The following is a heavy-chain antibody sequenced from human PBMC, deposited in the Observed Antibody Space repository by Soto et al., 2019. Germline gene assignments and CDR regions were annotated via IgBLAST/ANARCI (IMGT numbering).Heavy chain of an antibody. Sequence: GASVKVSCKASGYTFTTYGISWVRQAPGEGLEWLGWINTHNGNTNYAQNLQGRVFMTADTSTNTAYMELRSLRSDDTAIYYCTREERARYYHEVQAVGGQGTTVPAS. CDR3: TREERARYYHEVQAV. V-gene: IGHV1-18*01. D-gene: IGHD3-10*01. CDR2: INTHNGNT. J-gene: IGHJ6*02. CDR1: GYTFTTYG.